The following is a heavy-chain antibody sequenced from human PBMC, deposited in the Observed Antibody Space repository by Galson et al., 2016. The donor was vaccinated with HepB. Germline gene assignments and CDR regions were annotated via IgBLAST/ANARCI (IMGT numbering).Heavy chain of an antibody. CDR3: ASGLIAAGASYYYYIMDV. D-gene: IGHD3-16*01. Sequence: SVKVSCKASGYSFTSYYMHWVRQAPGQGLECVGIINPSSGTTDYARKFQSRVTMTRDTSTSTVYMELSSLTFEDTGVYYCASGLIAAGASYYYYIMDVWGQGTTVTVSS. V-gene: IGHV1-46*01. CDR1: GYSFTSYY. CDR2: INPSSGTT. J-gene: IGHJ6*02.